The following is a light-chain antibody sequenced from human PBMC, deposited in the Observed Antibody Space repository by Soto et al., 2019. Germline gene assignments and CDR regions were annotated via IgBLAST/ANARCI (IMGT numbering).Light chain of an antibody. CDR1: QGISTY. CDR3: QQSYSTTWT. J-gene: IGKJ1*01. V-gene: IGKV1-39*01. CDR2: AAS. Sequence: DIQMTQSPSSPSASVGDRVTITCRASQGISTYLNWYQQKPGKAPKLLIYAASGLQSGVPSRFSGSGSETDFTLTISSLQPEDFATYSCQQSYSTTWTFGQGTKVDIK.